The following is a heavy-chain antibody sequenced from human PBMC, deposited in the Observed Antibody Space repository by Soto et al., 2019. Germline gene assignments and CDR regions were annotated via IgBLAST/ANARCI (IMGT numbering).Heavy chain of an antibody. Sequence: GGSLRLSCAASGFTFSSYAMSWVRQAPGKGLEWVSAISGSGGSTYYADSVKGRFTISRYNSKNTLYLQMNSLRAEDTAVYYCAKAHPQYGSGSYYYYYYYYMDVWGKGTTVTVSS. CDR3: AKAHPQYGSGSYYYYYYYYMDV. V-gene: IGHV3-23*01. D-gene: IGHD3-10*01. CDR1: GFTFSSYA. CDR2: ISGSGGST. J-gene: IGHJ6*03.